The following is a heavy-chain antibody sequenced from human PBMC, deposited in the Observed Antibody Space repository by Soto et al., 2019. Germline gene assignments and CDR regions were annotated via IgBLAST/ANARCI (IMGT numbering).Heavy chain of an antibody. V-gene: IGHV3-21*01. Sequence: GGSLRLSCAASGFTFSSYSMNWVRQAPGKGLEWVSSISSSSSYIYYADSVKGRFTISRDNAKNSLYLQMNSLRAEDTAVYYCARDSSGWHESESFDYWGQGTLVTVSS. J-gene: IGHJ4*02. D-gene: IGHD6-19*01. CDR3: ARDSSGWHESESFDY. CDR2: ISSSSSYI. CDR1: GFTFSSYS.